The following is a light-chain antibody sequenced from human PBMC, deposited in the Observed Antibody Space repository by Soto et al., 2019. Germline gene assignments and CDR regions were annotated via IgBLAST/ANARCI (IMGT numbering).Light chain of an antibody. Sequence: QAVLTQPPSVSAAPGQKVTISCSGSSSNIGNNYVSWYQQYPGTAPKLLISGNNKRPSGIPVRFSGSKSGTSATLGITGLQTGDEADYYCGTWDGSLNAWVFGGGTKLTVL. CDR1: SSNIGNNY. V-gene: IGLV1-51*01. CDR3: GTWDGSLNAWV. J-gene: IGLJ3*02. CDR2: GNN.